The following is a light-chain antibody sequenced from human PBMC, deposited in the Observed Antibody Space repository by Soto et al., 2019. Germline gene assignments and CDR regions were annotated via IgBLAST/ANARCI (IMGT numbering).Light chain of an antibody. J-gene: IGKJ2*01. V-gene: IGKV1-39*01. CDR3: QQSYRSPYT. CDR1: QNINIY. Sequence: IQLTQSPSSLSASVGDRATVTCRASQNINIYLNWYQQKPGKAPTLLIYGASSLQSGVPSRFSGGGSRTDFPLTISRLQAEDFATYYCQQSYRSPYTFGQGTRLEI. CDR2: GAS.